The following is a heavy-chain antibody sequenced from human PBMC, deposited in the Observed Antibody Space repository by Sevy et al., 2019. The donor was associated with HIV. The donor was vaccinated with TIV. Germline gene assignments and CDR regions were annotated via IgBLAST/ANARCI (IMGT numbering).Heavy chain of an antibody. CDR3: ARGIVVVVAAGPWNY. CDR1: GFTFSSYA. J-gene: IGHJ4*02. V-gene: IGHV3-30-3*01. D-gene: IGHD2-15*01. CDR2: ISYDGSNK. Sequence: GGSLRLSCAASGFTFSSYAMLWVRQAPGKGLEWVAVISYDGSNKYYTDSVKGRFTISRDNSKNTLYLQMNSLRAEDTAVYYGARGIVVVVAAGPWNYWGQGTLVTVSS.